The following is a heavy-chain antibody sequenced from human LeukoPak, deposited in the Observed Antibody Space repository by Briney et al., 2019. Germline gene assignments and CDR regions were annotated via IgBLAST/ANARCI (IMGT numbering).Heavy chain of an antibody. Sequence: ASVKVSCMASGGTFSSYAISWVRQAPGQGREWMGGIIPIFGTANYAQKFQGRVTITADESTSTAYMELSSLRSEDTAVYYCARDYSGYKINWFDPWGQGTLVTVSS. J-gene: IGHJ5*02. CDR1: GGTFSSYA. V-gene: IGHV1-69*13. CDR2: IIPIFGTA. D-gene: IGHD5-12*01. CDR3: ARDYSGYKINWFDP.